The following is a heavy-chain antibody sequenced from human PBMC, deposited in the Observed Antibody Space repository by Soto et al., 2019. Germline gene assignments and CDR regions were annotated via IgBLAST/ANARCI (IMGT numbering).Heavy chain of an antibody. V-gene: IGHV4-59*04. D-gene: IGHD4-17*01. Sequence: SETLSLTCTVSGGSMGRYYWSWIRQPPGKGLEWIGYIYYSDNTYYNPSLKSRVTISLDTSKNQFSLRLTSVTAADTAVYYCATHPPYGPLDHWGQGTLVTVSS. J-gene: IGHJ4*02. CDR3: ATHPPYGPLDH. CDR2: IYYSDNT. CDR1: GGSMGRYY.